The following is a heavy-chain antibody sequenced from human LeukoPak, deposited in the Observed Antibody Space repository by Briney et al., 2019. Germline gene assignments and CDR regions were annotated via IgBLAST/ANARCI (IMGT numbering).Heavy chain of an antibody. CDR1: GFTVSSNY. J-gene: IGHJ3*02. CDR3: ARRYSSSSWIAFDI. D-gene: IGHD6-6*01. Sequence: GGSLRLSCAAAGFTVSSNYMSWDRQAPGKGLEWVSVIYSGGSTYYADSVKGRFTISRDNSKNTLYLQMNSLRAEDTAVYYCARRYSSSSWIAFDIWGQGTMVTVSS. CDR2: IYSGGST. V-gene: IGHV3-53*01.